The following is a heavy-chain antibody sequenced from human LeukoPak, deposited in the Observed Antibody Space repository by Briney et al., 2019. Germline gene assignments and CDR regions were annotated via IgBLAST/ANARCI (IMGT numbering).Heavy chain of an antibody. CDR3: AKTSSGHYYFDY. J-gene: IGHJ4*02. V-gene: IGHV3-23*01. D-gene: IGHD6-19*01. Sequence: GGSLRLSCAASGFTFSNYAMSWVRQAPGKWLEWVSAISGSGGTTSYAGSVKGRLTISRDISENTLYLQMNSLRAEDTAIYYCAKTSSGHYYFDYWGQGTLVTVSS. CDR2: ISGSGGTT. CDR1: GFTFSNYA.